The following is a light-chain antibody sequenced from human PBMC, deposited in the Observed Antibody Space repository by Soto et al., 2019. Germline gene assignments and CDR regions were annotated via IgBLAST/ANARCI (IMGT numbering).Light chain of an antibody. CDR3: QSYDSSLSAYYV. J-gene: IGLJ1*01. CDR1: SSNIGAGYD. Sequence: QSVLTQPHSVSGAPGQRVTISCTGSSSNIGAGYDVHWYQQLPGTAPKLLIYGNSNRPSGVPDRFSGSKSGTSASLAITGLQAEDEADYYCQSYDSSLSAYYVFGTGTQLTVL. CDR2: GNS. V-gene: IGLV1-40*01.